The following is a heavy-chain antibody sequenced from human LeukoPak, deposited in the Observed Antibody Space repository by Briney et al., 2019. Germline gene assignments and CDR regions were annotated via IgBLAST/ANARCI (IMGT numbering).Heavy chain of an antibody. J-gene: IGHJ4*02. CDR3: AKDPPYSSSSEGYVDY. CDR1: GFTFSSYA. CDR2: ISGSGGST. D-gene: IGHD6-6*01. Sequence: GGSLRLSCAASGFTFSSYAMSWVRQAPGKGLEWVSAISGSGGSTYYADSVKGRITISRDNSKNTLYLQMNSLRAEDTAVYYCAKDPPYSSSSEGYVDYWGQGTLVTVSS. V-gene: IGHV3-23*01.